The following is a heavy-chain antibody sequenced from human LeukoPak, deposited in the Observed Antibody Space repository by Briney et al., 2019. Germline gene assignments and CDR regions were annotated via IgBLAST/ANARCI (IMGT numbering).Heavy chain of an antibody. CDR3: ARSWDERLNFDY. V-gene: IGHV3-66*02. CDR2: IHSGGTT. D-gene: IGHD1-1*01. Sequence: GGSLRLSCAASGFTVSAGYMNWVRQAPGKGLEWLSVIHSGGTTDYTDSVRGRFTISRDNSKNILYLQMNSLTTEDTAVYYCARSWDERLNFDYWGQGTLVTVSS. J-gene: IGHJ4*02. CDR1: GFTVSAGY.